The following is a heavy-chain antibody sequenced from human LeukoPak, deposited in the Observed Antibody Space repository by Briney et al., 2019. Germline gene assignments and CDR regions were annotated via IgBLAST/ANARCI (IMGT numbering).Heavy chain of an antibody. Sequence: ASVKVSCKASGYTFTNYGFTWVRQAPGQGLEWMGWINPNSGGTNYAQKFQGRVTMTRDTSISTAYMELSRLRSDDTAVYYCARKGTSGSYHTRGNWFDPWGQGTLVTVSS. CDR3: ARKGTSGSYHTRGNWFDP. D-gene: IGHD1-26*01. CDR1: GYTFTNYG. J-gene: IGHJ5*02. CDR2: INPNSGGT. V-gene: IGHV1-2*02.